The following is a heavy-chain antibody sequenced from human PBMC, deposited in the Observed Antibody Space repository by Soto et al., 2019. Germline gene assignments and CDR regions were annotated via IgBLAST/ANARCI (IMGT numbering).Heavy chain of an antibody. Sequence: QVQLVESGGGLVLPGTSLRLSCAASGFAFTSHAMHWVRQAPGKGLEWVAVISFDGNVQYYADSVKGRFTISRDTSKNTLFLQMDSLRVADTAVYYCVKDLRPRWEWPRDYFDFWGLGTLVTVSS. V-gene: IGHV3-30*18. D-gene: IGHD2-21*01. CDR2: ISFDGNVQ. CDR1: GFAFTSHA. CDR3: VKDLRPRWEWPRDYFDF. J-gene: IGHJ4*02.